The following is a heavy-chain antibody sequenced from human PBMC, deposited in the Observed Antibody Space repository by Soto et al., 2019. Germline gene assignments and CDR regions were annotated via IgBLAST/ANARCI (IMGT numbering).Heavy chain of an antibody. J-gene: IGHJ4*02. Sequence: TGGSLRLSCAASGFTFSSDWMSWVRQAPGKGLEWVANIKQDGSEKYYVDSVKGRFTISRDNAKNSLYLQMNSLRAEDTAVYYCARDLVVVVPAANDLSYYFDYWGQGTLVTVSS. D-gene: IGHD2-2*01. V-gene: IGHV3-7*05. CDR1: GFTFSSDW. CDR3: ARDLVVVVPAANDLSYYFDY. CDR2: IKQDGSEK.